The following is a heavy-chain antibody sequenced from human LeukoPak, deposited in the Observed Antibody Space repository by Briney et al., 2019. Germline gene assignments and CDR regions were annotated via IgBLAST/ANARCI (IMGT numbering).Heavy chain of an antibody. CDR1: GGSISSSSYY. D-gene: IGHD6-13*01. CDR3: ARVQFSYRQQLVPYYFDY. J-gene: IGHJ4*02. CDR2: IYYSGST. Sequence: SETLSLTCTVSGGSISSSSYYWGWIRQPPGKGLEWIGSIYYSGSTYYNPSLKSRVTISVDTSKNQFSLKLSSVTAADTAVYYCARVQFSYRQQLVPYYFDYWGQGTLVTVSS. V-gene: IGHV4-39*07.